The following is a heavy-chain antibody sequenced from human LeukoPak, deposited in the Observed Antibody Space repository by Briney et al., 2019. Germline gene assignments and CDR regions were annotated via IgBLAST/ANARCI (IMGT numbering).Heavy chain of an antibody. CDR1: GGSFSGYY. V-gene: IGHV4-34*01. J-gene: IGHJ6*02. CDR3: ARGLVVVYYYYYYGMDV. Sequence: PSETLSLTCAVYGGSFSGYYWSWIRQPPGKGLEWIGEINHSGSTNYNPSLKSRVTISVDTSKNQFSLKLSSVTAADTAVYYCARGLVVVYYYYYYGMDVWGQGTTVTVSS. CDR2: INHSGST. D-gene: IGHD2-15*01.